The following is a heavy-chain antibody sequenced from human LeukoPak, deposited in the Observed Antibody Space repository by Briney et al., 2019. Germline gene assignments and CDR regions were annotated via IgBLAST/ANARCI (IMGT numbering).Heavy chain of an antibody. V-gene: IGHV3-49*03. D-gene: IGHD3-22*01. CDR3: SRRGNYYDSRGYYPIDY. Sequence: PGGSLRPSCTASGFRFGDYVMSWFRQAPGKGLEWVGFIRSKTYGGTTEYAASVKGRFTISRDDSKSIAYLQMNSLKTEDTAVYYCSRRGNYYDSRGYYPIDYWGQGTLVTVSS. CDR1: GFRFGDYV. CDR2: IRSKTYGGTT. J-gene: IGHJ4*02.